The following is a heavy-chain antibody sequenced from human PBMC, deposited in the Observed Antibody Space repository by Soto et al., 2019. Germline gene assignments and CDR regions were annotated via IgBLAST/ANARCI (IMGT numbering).Heavy chain of an antibody. J-gene: IGHJ4*02. CDR1: GYIFTSYW. CDR2: IYPGDSDT. Sequence: HGESLKISCKGSGYIFTSYWSGWGRQMPGKGLEWMGIIYPGDSDTRYSPSFQGQVTISADKSISTAYLQWSSLKASDTAMYYCERQYSGSYYPDFDYWGQGTLVTVPQ. V-gene: IGHV5-51*01. CDR3: ERQYSGSYYPDFDY. D-gene: IGHD1-26*01.